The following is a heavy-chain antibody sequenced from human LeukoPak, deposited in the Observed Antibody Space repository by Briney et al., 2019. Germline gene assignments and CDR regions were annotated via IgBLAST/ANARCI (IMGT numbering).Heavy chain of an antibody. CDR1: GYTFTIYY. CDR2: INPSGGST. Sequence: ASVKVSCKASGYTFTIYYIHWVRQAPGQGLEWMGLINPSGGSTNYAQKFQGRVTMTRDTSTSTVYMELSSLRSEDTAMYYCARGPRITLIRGGQWYYYMDVWGKGTTVTISS. V-gene: IGHV1-46*01. J-gene: IGHJ6*03. D-gene: IGHD3-10*01. CDR3: ARGPRITLIRGGQWYYYMDV.